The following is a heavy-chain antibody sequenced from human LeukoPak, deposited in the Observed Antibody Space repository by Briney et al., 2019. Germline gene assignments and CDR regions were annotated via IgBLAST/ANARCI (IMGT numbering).Heavy chain of an antibody. J-gene: IGHJ6*02. CDR1: GFAFSSYA. D-gene: IGHD3-10*01. Sequence: GGSLRLSCAASGFAFSSYAMSWVRQAPGKGLEWVSSISSSSSYIYYADSVKGRFTISRDNAKNSLYLQMNSLRAEDTAVYYCARDNMVRAYYYYGMDVWGQGTTVTVSS. V-gene: IGHV3-21*01. CDR2: ISSSSSYI. CDR3: ARDNMVRAYYYYGMDV.